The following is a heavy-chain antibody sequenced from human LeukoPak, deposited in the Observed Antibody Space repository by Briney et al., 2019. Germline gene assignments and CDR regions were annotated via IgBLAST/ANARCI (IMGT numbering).Heavy chain of an antibody. CDR2: INPNSGGT. CDR3: ARVFRSIVARLDFDY. D-gene: IGHD6-6*01. Sequence: GASVKVSCKVSGYTLTELSMHWVRQAPGQGLEWMGWINPNSGGTNYAQKFQGRVTMTRDTSISTAYMELSRLRSDDTAVYYCARVFRSIVARLDFDYWGQGTLVTVSS. V-gene: IGHV1-2*02. J-gene: IGHJ4*02. CDR1: GYTLTELS.